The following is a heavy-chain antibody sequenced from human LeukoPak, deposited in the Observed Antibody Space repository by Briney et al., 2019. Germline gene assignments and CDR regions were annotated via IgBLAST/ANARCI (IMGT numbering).Heavy chain of an antibody. CDR2: IYYSGST. V-gene: IGHV4-31*03. Sequence: SETLSLTCTVSGGSISSGGYYWSWIRQHSGKGLEWIGYIYYSGSTYYNPSLKSRVTISVDTSKNQFSLKLSSVTAADTAVYYCAREGQRPEGFDYWGQGTLVTVSS. D-gene: IGHD6-25*01. CDR3: AREGQRPEGFDY. CDR1: GGSISSGGYY. J-gene: IGHJ4*02.